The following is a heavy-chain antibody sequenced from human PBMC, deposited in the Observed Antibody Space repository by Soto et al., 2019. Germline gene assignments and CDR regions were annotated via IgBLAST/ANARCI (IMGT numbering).Heavy chain of an antibody. D-gene: IGHD3-22*01. J-gene: IGHJ4*02. CDR1: GGSFSGYY. CDR2: INHSGST. V-gene: IGHV4-34*01. Sequence: QVQLQQWGAGLLKPSETLSLTCAVYGGSFSGYYWSWIRQPPGKGLEWIGEINHSGSTNYNPSHKSRVTISEDTSKNQFSLKLSSVTAADTAVYYCARGPRLYYYDSSGYRYFDYWGQGTLVTVSS. CDR3: ARGPRLYYYDSSGYRYFDY.